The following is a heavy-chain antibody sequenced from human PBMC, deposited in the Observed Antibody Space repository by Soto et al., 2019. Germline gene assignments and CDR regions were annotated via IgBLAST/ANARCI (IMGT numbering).Heavy chain of an antibody. J-gene: IGHJ6*02. Sequence: LSLTCAVYGGSFSGYYWSWIRQPPGKGLEWIGEINHSGSTNYNPSLKSRVTISVDTSKNQFSLKLSSVTAADTAVYYCARIDMVRGVINRYYYYYGMDVWGQGTTVTVYS. CDR3: ARIDMVRGVINRYYYYYGMDV. V-gene: IGHV4-34*01. CDR2: INHSGST. CDR1: GGSFSGYY. D-gene: IGHD3-10*01.